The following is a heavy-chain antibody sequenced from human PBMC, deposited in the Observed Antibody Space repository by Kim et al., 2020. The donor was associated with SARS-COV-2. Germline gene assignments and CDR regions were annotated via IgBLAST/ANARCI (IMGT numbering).Heavy chain of an antibody. CDR3: TRLDDIVGRPVGP. V-gene: IGHV3-73*01. CDR2: IRNKANNYAT. Sequence: GGSLRLSCAASGFTFSGSAFHWVRQASRKGLEWVGRIRNKANNYATAYAASVKGRFTISRDDANNTAYLQMNSLKAEDTAVYYCTRLDDIVGRPVGPWGRGTLVTVST. CDR1: GFTFSGSA. D-gene: IGHD2-15*01. J-gene: IGHJ5*02.